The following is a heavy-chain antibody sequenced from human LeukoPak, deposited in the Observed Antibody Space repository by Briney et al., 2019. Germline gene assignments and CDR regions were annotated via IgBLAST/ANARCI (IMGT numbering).Heavy chain of an antibody. Sequence: GGSLRLSCAASGFTFSSYAMHWVRQAPGKGLEWGAVISYDGSNKYYADSVKGRFTISRDDSKNTLYLQMNSLRAEDTAVYYCARGTRYCSGGSCYSVDYWGQGTLVTVSS. D-gene: IGHD2-15*01. CDR2: ISYDGSNK. CDR1: GFTFSSYA. J-gene: IGHJ4*02. CDR3: ARGTRYCSGGSCYSVDY. V-gene: IGHV3-30*04.